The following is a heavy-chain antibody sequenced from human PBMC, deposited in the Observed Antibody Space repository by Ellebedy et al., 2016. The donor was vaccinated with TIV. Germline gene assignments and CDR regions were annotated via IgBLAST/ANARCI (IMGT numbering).Heavy chain of an antibody. Sequence: GESLKISCSASGFTFSNSGMHWVRQAPGKGLEWVAFIRFDGSNTYYADSAKGRFTIARDNSKNTLYLQMNSLRAEDTAVYYCARGGAYWYFDLWGRGSLVTVSS. CDR1: GFTFSNSG. V-gene: IGHV3-30*02. CDR2: IRFDGSNT. J-gene: IGHJ2*01. CDR3: ARGGAYWYFDL. D-gene: IGHD4/OR15-4a*01.